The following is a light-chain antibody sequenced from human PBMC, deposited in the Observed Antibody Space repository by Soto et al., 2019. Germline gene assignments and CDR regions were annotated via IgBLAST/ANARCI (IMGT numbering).Light chain of an antibody. Sequence: QSVLTQTPSASGSPGQSVTISCTGTSSDVGTYNYVSWYQQHPGKAPRLMIYEVSERPSGVPDRFSGSKSGNTASLTVSGLQAEDEADYYCSSYAGSNSFVFGTGTKVTVL. CDR1: SSDVGTYNY. J-gene: IGLJ1*01. V-gene: IGLV2-8*01. CDR2: EVS. CDR3: SSYAGSNSFV.